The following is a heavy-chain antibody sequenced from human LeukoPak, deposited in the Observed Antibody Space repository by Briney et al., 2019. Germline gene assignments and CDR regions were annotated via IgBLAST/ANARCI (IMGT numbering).Heavy chain of an antibody. CDR2: IYYSGST. V-gene: IGHV4-39*07. Sequence: SETLSLTCTVSGGSISSSSYYWGWIRQPPGKGLEWIGSIYYSGSTYYNPSLKSRVTISVDTSKNQFSLKLSSVTAADTAVYYCARGGSPVPLYWGQGTLVTVSS. D-gene: IGHD1-26*01. CDR3: ARGGSPVPLY. CDR1: GGSISSSSYY. J-gene: IGHJ4*02.